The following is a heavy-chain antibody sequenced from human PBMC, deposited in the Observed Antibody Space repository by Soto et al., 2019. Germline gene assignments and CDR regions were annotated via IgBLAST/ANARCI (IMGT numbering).Heavy chain of an antibody. CDR2: ISAYNGNT. CDR1: GYTFTSYG. CDR3: ARDDLAQGDAFDI. Sequence: QVPLVQSGAEVKKPGASVKVSCKASGYTFTSYGISWVRQAPGQGLEWMGWISAYNGNTNYAKKLHDRVTMTTDTSTSTAYMELRRLRSDDTAVYYCARDDLAQGDAFDIWGQGTMVTVSS. V-gene: IGHV1-18*01. J-gene: IGHJ3*02.